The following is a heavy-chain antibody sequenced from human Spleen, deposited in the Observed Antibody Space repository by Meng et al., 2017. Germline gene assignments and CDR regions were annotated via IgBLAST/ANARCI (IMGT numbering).Heavy chain of an antibody. V-gene: IGHV4-34*01. CDR3: ARVGEVAYNIDY. CDR1: GGSFSRYY. J-gene: IGHJ4*02. Sequence: QVQLQQWGAGLLKPSETLSLTCAVYGGSFSRYYWDWIRQPPGRGLEWIGEINHSGGTNYNPSLKGRVTISVDTSKNQLSLKLTSVTAADTAVYYCARVGEVAYNIDYWGQGTLVTVSS. D-gene: IGHD5-24*01. CDR2: INHSGGT.